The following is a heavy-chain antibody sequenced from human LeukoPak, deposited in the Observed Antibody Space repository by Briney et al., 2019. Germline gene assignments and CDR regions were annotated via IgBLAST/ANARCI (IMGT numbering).Heavy chain of an antibody. Sequence: SVKVSCKASGYTFTSYDINWVRQATGQGLEWMGRIIPILGIANYAQKFQGRVTITADKSTSTAYMELSSLRSEDTAVYYCARSEEMATIDYWGQGTLVTVSS. D-gene: IGHD5-24*01. V-gene: IGHV1-69*04. CDR3: ARSEEMATIDY. CDR2: IIPILGIA. J-gene: IGHJ4*02. CDR1: GYTFTSYD.